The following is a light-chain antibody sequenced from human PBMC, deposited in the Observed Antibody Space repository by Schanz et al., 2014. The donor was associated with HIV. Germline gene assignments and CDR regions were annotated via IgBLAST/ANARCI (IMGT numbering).Light chain of an antibody. CDR1: QTVSSN. CDR3: QQYGSSGT. V-gene: IGKV3-15*01. J-gene: IGKJ3*01. CDR2: GAS. Sequence: EIVMTQSPATLSVSPGERATLSCRASQTVSSNLAWYQQKPGQAPRLLIFGASTRATGVPVRFSGSGSGTEFTLNISSLQSEDFAVYYCQQYGSSGTFGPGTKVEIK.